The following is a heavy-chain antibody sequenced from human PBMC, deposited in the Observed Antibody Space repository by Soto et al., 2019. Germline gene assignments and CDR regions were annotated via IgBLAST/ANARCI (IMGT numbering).Heavy chain of an antibody. D-gene: IGHD3-10*01. CDR1: GGTFSSYT. Sequence: QVQLVQSGAEVKKPGYSVKVSCKDSGGTFSSYTISWGRQAPGQGLEWMGRIIPILGIANYAQKFQGRVTITADKSTSTAYMELSSLRSEDTAVYYCAREEYYYGSGAFFDYWGQGTLVTVSS. J-gene: IGHJ4*02. CDR3: AREEYYYGSGAFFDY. CDR2: IIPILGIA. V-gene: IGHV1-69*08.